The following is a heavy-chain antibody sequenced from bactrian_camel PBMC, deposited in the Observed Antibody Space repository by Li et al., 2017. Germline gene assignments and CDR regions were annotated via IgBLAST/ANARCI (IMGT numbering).Heavy chain of an antibody. D-gene: IGHD3*01. V-gene: IGHV3S60*01. J-gene: IGHJ4*01. Sequence: HVQLVESGGGSALAGGSVRLSCAASGFTFSGYAMGWFRQAPGKVHEGVSCINWNGDVTWYAEAVKGQFTISRDNAKNTLYLQLSSLETEDTAKYSCARGYESSYERLGGQGTQVTVS. CDR1: GFTFSGYA. CDR3: ARGYESSYERL. CDR2: INWNGDVT.